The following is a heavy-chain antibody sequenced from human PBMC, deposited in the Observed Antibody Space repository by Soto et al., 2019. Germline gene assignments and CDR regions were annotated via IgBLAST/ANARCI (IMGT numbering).Heavy chain of an antibody. CDR3: ARRQVDSPGLPWDWFDP. Sequence: QVQLQESGPGLVKPSETLSHTCTVSGGSIGSYYWSWIRQPPGKGLEWIGYIYYSGSTNYNPSLRSRLTISVDTSKNQFSLKLRSVTAADTAVYYCARRQVDSPGLPWDWFDPWGQGTLVTVSS. J-gene: IGHJ5*02. V-gene: IGHV4-59*08. CDR1: GGSIGSYY. D-gene: IGHD5-12*01. CDR2: IYYSGST.